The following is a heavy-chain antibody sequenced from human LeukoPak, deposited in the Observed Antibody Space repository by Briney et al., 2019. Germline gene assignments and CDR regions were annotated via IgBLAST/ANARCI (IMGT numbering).Heavy chain of an antibody. J-gene: IGHJ4*02. V-gene: IGHV3-30*04. CDR1: GFTFSSYA. CDR3: ARGAHYDDYGGGYFDY. CDR2: ISYRGSNK. Sequence: GGSLRLSCAASGFTFSSYAMHWVRQAPGKGLEWVAVISYRGSNKYYTDSVKGRFTISRDNSKNTLYPQMNSLRPEDTAVYYCARGAHYDDYGGGYFDYWGQGTLVTVSS. D-gene: IGHD4-23*01.